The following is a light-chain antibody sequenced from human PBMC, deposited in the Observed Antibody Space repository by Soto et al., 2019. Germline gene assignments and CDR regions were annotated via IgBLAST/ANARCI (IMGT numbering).Light chain of an antibody. J-gene: IGKJ5*01. CDR1: QSVSSN. Sequence: EIVMTQSPATLSVSPGERATLSCRASQSVSSNLAWYQQRPVHAPRLLIYGASTRATGIPAMFSGSGSGTEFTLTISSLHSEDFATYYCQQSYGTPITFGQGTRLEIK. V-gene: IGKV3-15*01. CDR2: GAS. CDR3: QQSYGTPIT.